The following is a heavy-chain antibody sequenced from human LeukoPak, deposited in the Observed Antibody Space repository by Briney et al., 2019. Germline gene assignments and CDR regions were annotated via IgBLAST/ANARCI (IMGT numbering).Heavy chain of an antibody. CDR1: GFTFSSYG. J-gene: IGHJ5*02. Sequence: GGSLRLSCTASGFTFSSYGMHWVRQAPGKGLEWAAVIWYDGSNKNYAESVKGRFTITRDNAMNTLYLQVNSLKASDTAMYYCARVYTSGWSNWFDPWGQGTLVTVSS. D-gene: IGHD6-19*01. V-gene: IGHV3-33*01. CDR2: IWYDGSNK. CDR3: ARVYTSGWSNWFDP.